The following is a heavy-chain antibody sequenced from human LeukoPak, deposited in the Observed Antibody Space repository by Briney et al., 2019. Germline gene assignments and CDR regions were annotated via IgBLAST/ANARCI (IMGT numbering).Heavy chain of an antibody. CDR2: INPNSGGT. Sequence: GASVKVSCKASGYTFTGYYMHWVRQAPGQGLEWMGRINPNSGGTNYAQKFQGRVTMTRDTSISTAYMELSRLRSEDTAVYYCARDLRKRMVVTGLDAFDIWGQGTMVTVSS. D-gene: IGHD4/OR15-4a*01. CDR3: ARDLRKRMVVTGLDAFDI. J-gene: IGHJ3*02. CDR1: GYTFTGYY. V-gene: IGHV1-2*06.